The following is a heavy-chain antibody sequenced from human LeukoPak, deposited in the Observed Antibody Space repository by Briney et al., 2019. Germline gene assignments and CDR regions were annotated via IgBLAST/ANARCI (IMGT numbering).Heavy chain of an antibody. CDR2: ISTTGST. CDR3: AREYSSSSGRTFDY. J-gene: IGHJ4*02. Sequence: SETLSLTCTVSGGSISRYYWKWIRQPAGKGLEWIGRISTTGSTNYNPSLKSRLTMSVDTSKNQFSLRLSSVSAADTAVYYCAREYSSSSGRTFDYWGQGTLVTVSS. V-gene: IGHV4-4*07. D-gene: IGHD6-6*01. CDR1: GGSISRYY.